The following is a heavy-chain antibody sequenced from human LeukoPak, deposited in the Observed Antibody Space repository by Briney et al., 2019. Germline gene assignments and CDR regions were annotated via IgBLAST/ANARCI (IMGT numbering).Heavy chain of an antibody. D-gene: IGHD3-22*01. Sequence: SGGSLRLSCAVSGCNFRIYGMNWVRQAPGKGPEWVSYISSGSDTLYYADSVKGRFTISRDNAKNSLYLQMNSLRDEDTAVYYCATALQYYFDTSGNFGYWGQGTLVTVSS. CDR3: ATALQYYFDTSGNFGY. V-gene: IGHV3-48*02. J-gene: IGHJ4*02. CDR2: ISSGSDTL. CDR1: GCNFRIYG.